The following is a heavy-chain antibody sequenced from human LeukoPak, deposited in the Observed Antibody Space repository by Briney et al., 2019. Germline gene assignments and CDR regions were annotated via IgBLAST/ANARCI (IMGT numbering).Heavy chain of an antibody. CDR3: ARRAPGYQNIVVVTGQESWFDP. J-gene: IGHJ5*02. Sequence: PSETLSLTCAVYGGSFSGYYWSWIRQPPGKGMEWIGAINHSGSTNYNPSLKSRVTISVDTSKNQFSLKLSSVTAADTAVYYCARRAPGYQNIVVVTGQESWFDPWGQGTLVTVSS. CDR1: GGSFSGYY. CDR2: INHSGST. D-gene: IGHD2-21*02. V-gene: IGHV4-34*01.